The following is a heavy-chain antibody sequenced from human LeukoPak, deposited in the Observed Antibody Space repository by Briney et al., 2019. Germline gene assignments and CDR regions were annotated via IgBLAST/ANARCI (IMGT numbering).Heavy chain of an antibody. CDR1: GGSFSGYY. V-gene: IGHV4-34*01. Sequence: SETLSLTCAVYGGSFSGYYWSWIRQPPGKGLEWIGEINHSGSTNYNPSLKSRVTISVDTSKNQFSLKLSSVTAADTAVYYCATSLYYYGSGSFFWGQGTLVTVSS. CDR3: ATSLYYYGSGSFF. D-gene: IGHD3-10*01. CDR2: INHSGST. J-gene: IGHJ4*02.